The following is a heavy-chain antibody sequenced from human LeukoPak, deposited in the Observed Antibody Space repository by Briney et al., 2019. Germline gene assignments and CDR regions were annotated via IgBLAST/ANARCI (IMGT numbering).Heavy chain of an antibody. CDR2: INYDGSNR. V-gene: IGHV3-33*01. Sequence: GGSLRLSCAASGFRLSDYGLHWVRQGPGKGLEWLAVINYDGSNRYYADSVKGRFTISKDSSENTLYLQMNGLRVDDTAIYYCARWGGTRQFYFDYWGQGTLATVSS. J-gene: IGHJ4*02. CDR3: ARWGGTRQFYFDY. CDR1: GFRLSDYG. D-gene: IGHD2-2*01.